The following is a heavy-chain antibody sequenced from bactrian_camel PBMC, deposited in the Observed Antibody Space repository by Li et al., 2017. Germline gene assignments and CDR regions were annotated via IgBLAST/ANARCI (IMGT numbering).Heavy chain of an antibody. D-gene: IGHD6*01. Sequence: HVQLVESGGGTAQAGRSLRLSCAASGNTYSLNCLGWFRQAPGKEREEVAAIDSGGGTSYADSVKGRFSISRDNAKNTLYLQMDSLKYEDTAMYYCAAGPGEGYGGNCHTFRGYKDWGQGTQVTVS. J-gene: IGHJ4*01. CDR1: GNTYSLNC. CDR3: AAGPGEGYGGNCHTFRGYKD. V-gene: IGHV3S53*01. CDR2: IDSGGGT.